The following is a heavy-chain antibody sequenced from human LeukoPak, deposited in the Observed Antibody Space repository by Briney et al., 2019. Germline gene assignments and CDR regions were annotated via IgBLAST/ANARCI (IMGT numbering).Heavy chain of an antibody. J-gene: IGHJ5*02. V-gene: IGHV1-18*01. Sequence: ALVKVSCKASGYTFTSYGISWVRQAPGQGLEWMGWISAYNGNTNYAQKLQGRVTMTTDTSTSTAYMELRSLRSDDTAVYYCARVGYYGSGSYPDWFDPWGQGTLVTVSS. D-gene: IGHD3-10*01. CDR2: ISAYNGNT. CDR3: ARVGYYGSGSYPDWFDP. CDR1: GYTFTSYG.